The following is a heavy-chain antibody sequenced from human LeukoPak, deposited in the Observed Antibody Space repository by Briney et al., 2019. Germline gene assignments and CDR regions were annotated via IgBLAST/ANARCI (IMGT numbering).Heavy chain of an antibody. CDR3: ARESTTVTPWDYYGMDV. J-gene: IGHJ6*02. CDR1: GFTVSSNY. CDR2: IYSGGST. D-gene: IGHD4-11*01. Sequence: GGSLRLSCAASGFTVSSNYMSWVRQAPGKGLEWVSVIYSGGSTYYADSVKGRFTISRHNSKNTLYLQMNSLRAEDTAVYYCARESTTVTPWDYYGMDVWGQGTTVTVSS. V-gene: IGHV3-53*04.